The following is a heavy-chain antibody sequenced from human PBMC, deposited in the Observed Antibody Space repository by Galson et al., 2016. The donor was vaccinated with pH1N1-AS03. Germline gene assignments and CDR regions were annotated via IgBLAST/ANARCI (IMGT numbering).Heavy chain of an antibody. CDR2: INTDSGVT. V-gene: IGHV1-2*04. CDR1: GYIFTGFY. Sequence: SVKVSCKASGYIFTGFYVHWVRQAPGQGLEWMGWINTDSGVTKYAQKFEACVTMPRDTPVSTASMELYGLKSDDTAVYYCARDPRGPCTSATCPTTYYVGMDVWGQGTTVIVSS. CDR3: ARDPRGPCTSATCPTTYYVGMDV. D-gene: IGHD2-2*01. J-gene: IGHJ6*02.